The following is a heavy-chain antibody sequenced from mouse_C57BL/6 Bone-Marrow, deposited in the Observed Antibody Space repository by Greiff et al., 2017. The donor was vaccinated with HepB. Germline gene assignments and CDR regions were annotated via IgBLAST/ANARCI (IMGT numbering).Heavy chain of an antibody. V-gene: IGHV5-6*01. J-gene: IGHJ3*01. CDR3: VSPYGYVFPY. Sequence: EVQGVESGGDLVKPGGSLKLSCAASGFTFSSYGMSWVRQTPDKRLEWVATISSGGSYTYYPDSVKGRFTISRDNAKNTLYLQMSSLKSEDTAMYYCVSPYGYVFPYWCQGTLVTVSA. CDR2: ISSGGSYT. CDR1: GFTFSSYG. D-gene: IGHD2-2*01.